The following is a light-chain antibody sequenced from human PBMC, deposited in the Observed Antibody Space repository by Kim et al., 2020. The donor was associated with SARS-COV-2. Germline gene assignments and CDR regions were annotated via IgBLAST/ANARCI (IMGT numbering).Light chain of an antibody. V-gene: IGKV1-5*03. CDR2: KAF. Sequence: ASVGERVTIPCRASQSISSWLAWYQQKPGKAPKLLIYKAFTLESGVPSRFSGSGSGPEFALTISSLQPDDFATYYCQQYHTDPWTFGQGTKVDIK. J-gene: IGKJ1*01. CDR3: QQYHTDPWT. CDR1: QSISSW.